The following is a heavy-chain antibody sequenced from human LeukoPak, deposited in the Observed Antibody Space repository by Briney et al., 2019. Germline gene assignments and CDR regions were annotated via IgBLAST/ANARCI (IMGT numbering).Heavy chain of an antibody. V-gene: IGHV4-59*01. Sequence: SETLSLTCTVSGGSISSYYWSWLRQPPGKGLEWIGYIYYSGSTNYNPSLKSRVTISVDTSKNQFSLKLSSVTAADTAVYYCARGNVLYYYDSSGPKGNWFDPWGQGTLVTVSS. J-gene: IGHJ5*02. CDR2: IYYSGST. CDR1: GGSISSYY. D-gene: IGHD3-22*01. CDR3: ARGNVLYYYDSSGPKGNWFDP.